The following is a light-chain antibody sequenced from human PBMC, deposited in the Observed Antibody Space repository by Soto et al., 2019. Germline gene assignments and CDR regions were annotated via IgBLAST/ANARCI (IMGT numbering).Light chain of an antibody. CDR2: NNN. CDR3: QSYDSSLSGSV. V-gene: IGLV1-40*01. CDR1: ISNIGAGYD. J-gene: IGLJ3*02. Sequence: QSVLTQPPSVSGAPGQRVTISCTGSISNIGAGYDVHWYQQLPGTAPKLLIYNNNNRPSGVPDRFSGSKSGTSASLAITGLQAEDEADYYCQSYDSSLSGSVFVGGTKLTVL.